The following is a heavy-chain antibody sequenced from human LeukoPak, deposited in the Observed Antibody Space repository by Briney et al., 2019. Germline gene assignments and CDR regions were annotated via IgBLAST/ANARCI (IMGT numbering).Heavy chain of an antibody. CDR3: AKDLASYYYDSSGYYYYGMDV. V-gene: IGHV3-30*18. Sequence: GGSLRLSCAASGFTFSSYGMHWVRQAPGKGLAWVAVISYDGSNKYYADSVKGRFTISRDNSKNTLYLQMNSLRAEDTAVYYCAKDLASYYYDSSGYYYYGMDVWGQGTTVTVSS. D-gene: IGHD3-22*01. CDR1: GFTFSSYG. CDR2: ISYDGSNK. J-gene: IGHJ6*02.